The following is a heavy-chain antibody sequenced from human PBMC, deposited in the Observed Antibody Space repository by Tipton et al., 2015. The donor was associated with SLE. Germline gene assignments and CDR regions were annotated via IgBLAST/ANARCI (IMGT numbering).Heavy chain of an antibody. V-gene: IGHV3-23*03. J-gene: IGHJ3*02. CDR2: IYSGGSST. CDR3: AKGGGLDAFDI. Sequence: SLRLSCAASGFTFSGYAMSWVRQAPGKGLEWVSVIYSGGSSTYYADSVKGRFTISRDNSKNTLYLQMNSLRAEDTAVYYCAKGGGLDAFDIWGQGTMVTVSS. CDR1: GFTFSGYA. D-gene: IGHD3-16*01.